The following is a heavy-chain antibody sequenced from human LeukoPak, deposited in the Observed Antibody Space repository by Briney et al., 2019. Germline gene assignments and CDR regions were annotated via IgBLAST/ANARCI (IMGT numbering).Heavy chain of an antibody. V-gene: IGHV4-39*07. CDR3: ARAGEEMATILGY. CDR1: GGSITTKNYY. Sequence: PSETLSLTCTVSGGSITTKNYYWGWIRQTPGTGLEWIGSISYSWNTYYNPSLKSRVTISVDTSKNQFSLKLSSVTAADTAVYYCARAGEEMATILGYWGQGTLVTVSS. CDR2: ISYSWNT. J-gene: IGHJ4*02. D-gene: IGHD5-24*01.